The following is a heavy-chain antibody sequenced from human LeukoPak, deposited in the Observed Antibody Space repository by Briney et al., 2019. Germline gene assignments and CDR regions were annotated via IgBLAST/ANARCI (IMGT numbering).Heavy chain of an antibody. D-gene: IGHD2-15*01. V-gene: IGHV3-20*04. J-gene: IGHJ4*02. CDR2: INWNGGST. Sequence: PGGSLRLSCAASGFTFDDYAMSWVRQVPGKGLEWVSGINWNGGSTGYADSVKGRFTISRDNAKNSLYLQMNSLRAEDTAVYYCATLSVVVVPAELNWGQGTLVTVSS. CDR1: GFTFDDYA. CDR3: ATLSVVVVPAELN.